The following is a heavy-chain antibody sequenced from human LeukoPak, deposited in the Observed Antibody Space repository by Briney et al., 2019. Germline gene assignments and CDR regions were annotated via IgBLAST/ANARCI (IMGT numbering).Heavy chain of an antibody. CDR1: GFTFSSYA. CDR2: ISGSGGST. D-gene: IGHD1-26*01. Sequence: GGSLRLSCAASGFTFSSYAMSWVRQAPGKGLEWVSAISGSGGSTYYADSVKGRFTISRDNSENTLYLQMNSLRAEDTAVYYCAKGSGSYPGSGYGMDVWGQGTTVTVSS. CDR3: AKGSGSYPGSGYGMDV. J-gene: IGHJ6*02. V-gene: IGHV3-23*01.